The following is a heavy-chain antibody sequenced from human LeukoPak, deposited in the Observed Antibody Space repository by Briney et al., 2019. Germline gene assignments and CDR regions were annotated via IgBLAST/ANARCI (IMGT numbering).Heavy chain of an antibody. V-gene: IGHV5-51*01. J-gene: IGHJ4*02. CDR2: IYPADSDT. CDR3: ARQRRYCGGDCYSGYFDY. Sequence: GASLQISCQGSGYAFTDYYIGWVRQMPGKGLEWMGIIYPADSDTRYSPSFQGQVTISADKSISTAYLQWRSLKASDTAMYFCARQRRYCGGDCYSGYFDYWGQGTLVTVSS. D-gene: IGHD2-21*02. CDR1: GYAFTDYY.